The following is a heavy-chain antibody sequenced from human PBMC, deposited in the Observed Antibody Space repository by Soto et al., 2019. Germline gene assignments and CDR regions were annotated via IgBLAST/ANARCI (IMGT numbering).Heavy chain of an antibody. CDR3: ARASRGLVREGIDS. Sequence: QPGGSLRLSCAASGFTFSRYWMSWVRQAPGKGLEWVANIKQDEGEKYYVDSVEDRFTISRDNAKNSLYLQMDSLRAEDTAVYYCARASRGLVREGIDSWGQGTLVTVSS. V-gene: IGHV3-7*01. CDR1: GFTFSRYW. CDR2: IKQDEGEK. D-gene: IGHD6-19*01. J-gene: IGHJ4*02.